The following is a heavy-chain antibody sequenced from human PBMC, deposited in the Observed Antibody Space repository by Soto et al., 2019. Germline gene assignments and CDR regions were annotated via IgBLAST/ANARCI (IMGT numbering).Heavy chain of an antibody. D-gene: IGHD3-22*01. V-gene: IGHV4-31*03. CDR3: ARTDSSGYYFDY. J-gene: IGHJ4*02. CDR1: GGFISSGGYY. Sequence: QVQLQESGPGLVKPSQTLSLTCCVSGGFISSGGYYWSWIRQHPGKGLEWLGYIYYSGTTYYNPSLKSRVTVSLDTSKNQFSLKLTSVTAADTAVYYCARTDSSGYYFDYWGQGTLVTVSS. CDR2: IYYSGTT.